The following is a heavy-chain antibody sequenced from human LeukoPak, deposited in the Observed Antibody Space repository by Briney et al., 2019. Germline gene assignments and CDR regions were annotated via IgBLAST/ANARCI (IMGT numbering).Heavy chain of an antibody. J-gene: IGHJ4*02. CDR3: VKLSIIGVDY. Sequence: PGGSLRLSCAASGFTFSTYWMHWVRQAPGKGLAWVSGINSDGRNTNYADSVKGRFTISRDNAKNTLYLQMNSLRAEDTAVYYCVKLSIIGVDYWGRGALVTVSS. CDR2: INSDGRNT. D-gene: IGHD2/OR15-2a*01. V-gene: IGHV3-74*01. CDR1: GFTFSTYW.